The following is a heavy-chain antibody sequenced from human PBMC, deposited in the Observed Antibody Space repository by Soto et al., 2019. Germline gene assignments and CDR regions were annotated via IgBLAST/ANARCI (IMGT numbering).Heavy chain of an antibody. V-gene: IGHV4-59*01. CDR1: DGSISSYY. CDR3: SRDQGYSSGWYGH. Sequence: VTLSLTCTVSDGSISSYYGSWLREPPGRGLEGIGYIYYGGSANYNTSLKSRVTISVDTSKNQFSLKLSFVTAADTAVYYWSRDQGYSSGWYGHWGQGTLVTVSS. J-gene: IGHJ4*02. CDR2: IYYGGSA. D-gene: IGHD6-19*01.